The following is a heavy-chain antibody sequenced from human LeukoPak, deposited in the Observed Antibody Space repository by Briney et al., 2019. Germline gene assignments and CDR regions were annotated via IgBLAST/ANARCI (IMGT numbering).Heavy chain of an antibody. V-gene: IGHV3-33*01. D-gene: IGHD5-18*01. Sequence: GRSLRLSCAASGFTYSSYGMHWVRQAPGKGLEWVAVIWYDGSNKYYVDSVKGRFTISRDNSKNTLYLQMGSLRAEDMAVYYCARPNSGYSYGSHFDYWGQGTLVTVSS. CDR1: GFTYSSYG. CDR2: IWYDGSNK. J-gene: IGHJ4*02. CDR3: ARPNSGYSYGSHFDY.